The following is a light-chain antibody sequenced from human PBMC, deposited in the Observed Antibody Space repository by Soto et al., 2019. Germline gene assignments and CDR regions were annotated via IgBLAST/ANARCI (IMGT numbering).Light chain of an antibody. V-gene: IGKV3-15*01. CDR3: QQDNNWPPYT. CDR1: QSVSSN. J-gene: IGKJ2*01. CDR2: GAS. Sequence: EIVMTQSPATLSVSPGERATLSCRASQSVSSNLAWYQQKPGQTPRLLIYGASTTASGIPARFSGSGSGTEFTLTISSLQSADFAVYYCQQDNNWPPYTSGQRTKLEIK.